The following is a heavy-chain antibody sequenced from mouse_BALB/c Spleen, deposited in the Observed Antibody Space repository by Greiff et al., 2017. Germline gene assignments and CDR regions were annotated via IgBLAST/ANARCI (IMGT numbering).Heavy chain of an antibody. D-gene: IGHD2-3*01. Sequence: EVKLMESGGGLVQPGGSLKLSCAASGFTFSSYGMSWVRQTPDKRLELVATINSNGGSTYYPDSVKGRFTISRDNAKNTLYLQMSSLKSEDTAMYYCARDMRNYYAMDYWGQGTSVTVSS. J-gene: IGHJ4*01. CDR3: ARDMRNYYAMDY. CDR2: INSNGGST. V-gene: IGHV5-6-3*01. CDR1: GFTFSSYG.